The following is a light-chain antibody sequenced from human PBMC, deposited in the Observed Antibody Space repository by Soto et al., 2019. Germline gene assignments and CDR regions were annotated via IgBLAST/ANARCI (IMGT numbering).Light chain of an antibody. Sequence: QSVLTQPPSVSGSPGQSVAISCTGTGSDVGTYNRVSWYQQPPGTAPKLMIYDVSDRPSGVPDRFSGSKSGNTASLTISGLQAEDEADYYCSSYTRSSTYVFGTGTKLTVL. CDR2: DVS. V-gene: IGLV2-18*02. CDR3: SSYTRSSTYV. J-gene: IGLJ1*01. CDR1: GSDVGTYNR.